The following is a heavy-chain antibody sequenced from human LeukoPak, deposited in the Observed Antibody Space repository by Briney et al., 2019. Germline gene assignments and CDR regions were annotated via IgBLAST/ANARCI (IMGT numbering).Heavy chain of an antibody. CDR1: GGSFSGYY. CDR3: ARESGTTVTTFENWFDP. CDR2: IYYSGST. V-gene: IGHV4-31*11. D-gene: IGHD4-17*01. Sequence: SETLSLTCAVYGGSFSGYYWSWIRQPPGKGLEWIGYIYYSGSTYYNPSLKSRVTISVDTSKNQFSLKLSSVTAADTAVYYCARESGTTVTTFENWFDPWGQGTLVTVSS. J-gene: IGHJ5*02.